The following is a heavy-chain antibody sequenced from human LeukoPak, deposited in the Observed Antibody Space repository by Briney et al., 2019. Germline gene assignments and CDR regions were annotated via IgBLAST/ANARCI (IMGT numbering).Heavy chain of an antibody. D-gene: IGHD6-19*01. V-gene: IGHV3-7*01. Sequence: PGGSLRLSCAASEFTFSNFWMSWVRQAPGKGLEWVANIKGDGSEKTYVDSVKGRFTVSRDNAKNSLFLQMDSVRAEDTAVYYWGRPRGWSYFDYWGRGSLVTVSS. CDR1: EFTFSNFW. CDR2: IKGDGSEK. CDR3: GRPRGWSYFDY. J-gene: IGHJ4*02.